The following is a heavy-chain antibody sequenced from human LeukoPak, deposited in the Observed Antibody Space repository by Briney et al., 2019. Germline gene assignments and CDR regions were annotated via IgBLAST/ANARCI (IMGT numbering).Heavy chain of an antibody. D-gene: IGHD6-13*01. V-gene: IGHV4-34*01. J-gene: IGHJ5*02. CDR1: GGSFSGYY. CDR3: ARRSDSPLYSSSINWFDP. Sequence: PSETLSLTCAVYGGSFSGYYWSWIRQPPGKGLEWIEEINHSGSTNYNPSLKSRVTISVDTSKNQFSLKLSSVTAADTAVYYCARRSDSPLYSSSINWFDPWGQGTLVTVSS. CDR2: INHSGST.